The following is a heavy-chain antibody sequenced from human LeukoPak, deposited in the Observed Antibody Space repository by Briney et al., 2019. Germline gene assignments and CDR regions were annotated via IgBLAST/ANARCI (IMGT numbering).Heavy chain of an antibody. D-gene: IGHD2-2*01. CDR1: VYTFTNFY. Sequence: ASVKVYCKASVYTFTNFYIHWVRQAPGRGVEWMGWMNPNSGDTSYAREFQDRVTMTRDTSLSTAYMELSRLRSDDTAVYFCARRPINCIITNCYVDYWGQGTLVTVSS. CDR3: ARRPINCIITNCYVDY. J-gene: IGHJ4*02. CDR2: MNPNSGDT. V-gene: IGHV1-2*02.